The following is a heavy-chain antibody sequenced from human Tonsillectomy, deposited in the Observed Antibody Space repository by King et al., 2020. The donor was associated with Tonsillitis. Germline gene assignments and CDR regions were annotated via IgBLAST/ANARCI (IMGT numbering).Heavy chain of an antibody. CDR2: ISYDGSNK. D-gene: IGHD3-10*01. Sequence: QVQLVESGGGVVQPGRSLRLSCVGSGFTFGIYAMHWVRQAPGKGLEWVAVISYDGSNKYYGDSVKGRFTISRDNSKNTLYLQMNSLRAEDTAVYYCARERYYYGSGSKVGSYGMDVWGQGTTVTVSS. CDR1: GFTFGIYA. CDR3: ARERYYYGSGSKVGSYGMDV. J-gene: IGHJ6*02. V-gene: IGHV3-30-3*01.